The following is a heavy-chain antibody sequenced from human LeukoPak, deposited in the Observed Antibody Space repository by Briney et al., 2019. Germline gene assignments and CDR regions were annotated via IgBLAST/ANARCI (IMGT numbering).Heavy chain of an antibody. CDR2: IKQDGSEK. J-gene: IGHJ4*02. CDR3: ARELGDFWSGYSSWKFDY. V-gene: IGHV3-7*01. Sequence: GGSLRLSCAASGFTFSSYWMSWVRQAPGKGLEWVANIKQDGSEKYYVDSVKGRFTISRDNAKNSLYLQMNSLRAEDTAVYYCARELGDFWSGYSSWKFDYWGQGTLVTVSS. CDR1: GFTFSSYW. D-gene: IGHD3-3*01.